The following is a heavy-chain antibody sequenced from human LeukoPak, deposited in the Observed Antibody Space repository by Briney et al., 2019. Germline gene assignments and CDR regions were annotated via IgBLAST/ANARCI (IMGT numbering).Heavy chain of an antibody. CDR2: ISWDGGNT. V-gene: IGHV3-43*01. J-gene: IGHJ6*02. CDR3: AKGILDRHPGIDYSYYGMDV. D-gene: IGHD1-1*01. Sequence: GGSLRLSCAASGFTFDDYTMHWVRQAPGKGLEWVSFISWDGGNTYYADSVKGRFTIARDNSTNSLYLQMNSLRTEDTALYYCAKGILDRHPGIDYSYYGMDVWGQGTTVTVSS. CDR1: GFTFDDYT.